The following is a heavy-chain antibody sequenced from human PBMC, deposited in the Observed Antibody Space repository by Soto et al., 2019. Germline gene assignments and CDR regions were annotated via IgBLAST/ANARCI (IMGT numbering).Heavy chain of an antibody. D-gene: IGHD6-13*01. Sequence: QVQLVQSGAEVKKPGSSVKVSCKASGGTFSSYAISWVRQAPGQGLEWMGGIIPIFGTANYAQKFQGRVTITADESTSTAYMELRSLRSEDTAVYYCARVSREAAGTSYYYYGMDVWGQGTTVTVSS. CDR3: ARVSREAAGTSYYYYGMDV. CDR2: IIPIFGTA. J-gene: IGHJ6*02. V-gene: IGHV1-69*01. CDR1: GGTFSSYA.